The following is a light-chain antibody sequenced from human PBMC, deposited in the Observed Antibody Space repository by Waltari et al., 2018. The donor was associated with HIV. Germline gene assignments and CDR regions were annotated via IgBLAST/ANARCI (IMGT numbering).Light chain of an antibody. CDR3: QQYGSSPIT. CDR1: QSVSNSH. V-gene: IGKV3-20*01. J-gene: IGKJ4*01. Sequence: EVVLTQSPGTLSLSPGERATFSCRASQSVSNSHLAWYQQTPGQAPRLLMYGAINRAAGTPDRFIGSASGSGTDFTLTISRLEPEAFAVYHCQQYGSSPITFGGGTKVEIK. CDR2: GAI.